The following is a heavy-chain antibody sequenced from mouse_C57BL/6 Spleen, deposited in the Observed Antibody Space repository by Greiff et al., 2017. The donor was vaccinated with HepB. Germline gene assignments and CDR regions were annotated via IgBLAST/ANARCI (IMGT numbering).Heavy chain of an antibody. CDR2: IDPETGGT. Sequence: QVQLKQSGAELVRPGASVTLSCKASGYTFTDYEMHWVKQTPVHGLEWIGAIDPETGGTAYNQKFKGKAILTADKSSSTAYMELRSLTSEDSAVYYCTRPLPTWYFDYGGQGTTLTVSS. CDR1: GYTFTDYE. V-gene: IGHV1-15*01. CDR3: TRPLPTWYFDY. D-gene: IGHD5-5*01. J-gene: IGHJ2*01.